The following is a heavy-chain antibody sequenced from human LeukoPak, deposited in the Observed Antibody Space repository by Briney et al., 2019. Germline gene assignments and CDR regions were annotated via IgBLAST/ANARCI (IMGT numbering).Heavy chain of an antibody. J-gene: IGHJ4*02. D-gene: IGHD2-15*01. CDR1: GYSISSGYY. Sequence: PSETLSLTCAVSGYSISSGYYWGWIRQPPGKGLEWIGSIYHSGSTYYNPSLKSRVTISVDTSKNQFSLKLSSVTAADTAVYYCARSTGPSVAAAKAFFDYWGQGTLVTVSS. CDR2: IYHSGST. V-gene: IGHV4-38-2*01. CDR3: ARSTGPSVAAAKAFFDY.